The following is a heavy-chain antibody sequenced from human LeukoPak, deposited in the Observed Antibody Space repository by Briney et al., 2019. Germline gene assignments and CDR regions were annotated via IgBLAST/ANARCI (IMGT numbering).Heavy chain of an antibody. CDR3: VTDGDKWNDFEY. CDR2: IDKDGKDI. CDR1: GLSISNFW. Sequence: GGSLRLSCAASGLSISNFWMHWVRQAPGKGLEWVAIIDKDGKDIKYVDSVKGRFTLSRDNAKNSVYLQMNSLRTEDTALYYCVTDGDKWNDFEYWGQGTLVTVS. V-gene: IGHV3-7*01. D-gene: IGHD1-1*01. J-gene: IGHJ4*02.